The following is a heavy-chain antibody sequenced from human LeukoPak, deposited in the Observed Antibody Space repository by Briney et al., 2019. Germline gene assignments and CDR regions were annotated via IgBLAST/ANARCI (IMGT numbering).Heavy chain of an antibody. V-gene: IGHV1-8*01. CDR1: GYTFTSYD. J-gene: IGHJ4*02. CDR2: MNPNSGNT. CDR3: TRSVRNGHIDY. Sequence: ASVKVSCKASGYTFTSYDINWVRQATGQGLEWMGWMNPNSGNTGYAQKFQGRVTMTRSTSISAAYMELSSLRFEDTAVYYCTRSVRNGHIDYWGQGTLVTVSS. D-gene: IGHD2-21*01.